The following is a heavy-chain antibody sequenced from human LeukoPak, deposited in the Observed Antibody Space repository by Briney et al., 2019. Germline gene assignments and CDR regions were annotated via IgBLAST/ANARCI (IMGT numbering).Heavy chain of an antibody. D-gene: IGHD5-18*01. CDR3: ARGGEQLWYFGY. CDR2: IYHSGST. CDR1: GYSISSGYY. J-gene: IGHJ4*02. V-gene: IGHV4-38-2*02. Sequence: SETLSLTCTVSGYSISSGYYWGWIRQPPGKGLEWIGSIYHSGSTYYNPSLKSRVTISVDTSKNQFSLKLSSVTAADTAVYYCARGGEQLWYFGYWGQGTLVTVSS.